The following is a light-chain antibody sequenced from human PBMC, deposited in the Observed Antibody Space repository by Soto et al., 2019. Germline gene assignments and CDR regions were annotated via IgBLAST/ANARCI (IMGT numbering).Light chain of an antibody. CDR3: QQYNNWLGT. Sequence: EIVMTQSPATLSVSPGERVTLSCRATQSLSSNLAWYQQAPGQAPRLLIYGASTRATGIPARFSGSGSGTELTLTISSLQSEDFAVYYCQQYNNWLGTFGQGTKVEIK. J-gene: IGKJ1*01. CDR1: QSLSSN. V-gene: IGKV3-15*01. CDR2: GAS.